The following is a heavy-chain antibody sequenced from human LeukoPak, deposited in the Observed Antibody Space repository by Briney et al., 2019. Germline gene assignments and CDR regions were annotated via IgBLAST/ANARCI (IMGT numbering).Heavy chain of an antibody. V-gene: IGHV1-2*06. CDR3: ARGEYSSSLNFDP. CDR2: INPNSGGT. CDR1: GYTFTGYY. D-gene: IGHD6-6*01. J-gene: IGHJ5*02. Sequence: ASVKVSCKASGYTFTGYYMHWVRQAPGQGLEWMGRINPNSGGTNYAQKFRGRVTMTRDTSISTAYMELSRLRSDDTAVYYCARGEYSSSLNFDPWGQGTLVTVSS.